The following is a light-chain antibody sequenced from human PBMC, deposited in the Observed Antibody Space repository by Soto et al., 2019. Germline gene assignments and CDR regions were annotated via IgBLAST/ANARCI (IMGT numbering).Light chain of an antibody. CDR2: GAS. CDR1: QSVSNNY. CDR3: QHYRNSPST. V-gene: IGKV3-20*01. J-gene: IGKJ5*01. Sequence: ETVLTQSPGTLSLSPGERATLSCRASQSVSNNYLAWYLQKPGQAHRLLITGASSRATGIPDRLSGSGSGTDFTLTITRLEPEDFAVYYCQHYRNSPSTFGQGARLEI.